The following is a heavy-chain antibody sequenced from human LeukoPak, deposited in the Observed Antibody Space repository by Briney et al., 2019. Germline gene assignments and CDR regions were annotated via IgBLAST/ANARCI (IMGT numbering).Heavy chain of an antibody. CDR1: GCTFTGYY. CDR3: ARGAPNYCSSTSCYYWFDP. CDR2: INPNSGGT. D-gene: IGHD2-2*01. V-gene: IGHV1-2*02. Sequence: ASVKVSCKASGCTFTGYYMHWVRQAPGQGLEWMGWINPNSGGTNYAQKFQGRVTMTRDTSISTAYMELSRLRSDDTAVYYCARGAPNYCSSTSCYYWFDPWGQGTLVTVSS. J-gene: IGHJ5*02.